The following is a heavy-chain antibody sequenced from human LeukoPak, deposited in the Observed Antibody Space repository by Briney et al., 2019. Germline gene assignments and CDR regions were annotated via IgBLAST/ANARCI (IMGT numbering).Heavy chain of an antibody. Sequence: ASVKVSCKASGYTFTSYDINWVRQATGQGLEWMGWMNPNSGNTGYAQKFQGRVTITRNTSISTAYMELSSLRSEDTAVYYCARVSSGYDFHFDYWGQGTLVTVSS. CDR1: GYTFTSYD. CDR2: MNPNSGNT. V-gene: IGHV1-8*03. CDR3: ARVSSGYDFHFDY. D-gene: IGHD5-12*01. J-gene: IGHJ4*02.